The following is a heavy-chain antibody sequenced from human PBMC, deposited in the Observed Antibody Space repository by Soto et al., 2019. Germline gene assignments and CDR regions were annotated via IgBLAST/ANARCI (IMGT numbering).Heavy chain of an antibody. V-gene: IGHV4-38-2*02. CDR1: GYSISSGYY. J-gene: IGHJ4*02. CDR3: ARATYSSDSSGYYFLY. Sequence: SETLSRTCSVSGYSISSGYYWGMIRHPPVKCLEWIGSIYHSGSTYYNPSLKSRVTLSGDTSKNQFSLKLSSVTAADTAVYYCARATYSSDSSGYYFLYWGQGTQVTVSS. D-gene: IGHD3-22*01. CDR2: IYHSGST.